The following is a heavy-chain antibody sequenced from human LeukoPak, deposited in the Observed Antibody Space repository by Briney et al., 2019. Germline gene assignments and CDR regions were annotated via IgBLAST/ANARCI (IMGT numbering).Heavy chain of an antibody. CDR3: ARAISNDDNSGYYY. D-gene: IGHD3-22*01. J-gene: IGHJ4*02. V-gene: IGHV4-4*07. CDR2: IYASGST. CDR1: GGSISSYY. Sequence: SETLSLTCTVSGGSISSYYWSWIRQPAGKGLEWIGRIYASGSTKYNPSLKSRVNMSVDTSKNQFSLKLSSVTAADTAVYYCARAISNDDNSGYYYWGQGTLVTVSS.